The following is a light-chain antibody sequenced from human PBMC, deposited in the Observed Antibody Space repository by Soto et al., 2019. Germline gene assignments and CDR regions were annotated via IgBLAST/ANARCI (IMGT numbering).Light chain of an antibody. CDR1: QSIYKW. Sequence: DIPMTQSPSSVSASIRDRVTISCRASQSIYKWLVWYQQKPGKAPKLLIYAASSLQSGVPSRFSGSGYGTDFALNISSLQPEDFATYYCQQADSFPLSFGGGTKVEI. J-gene: IGKJ4*01. V-gene: IGKV1-12*01. CDR3: QQADSFPLS. CDR2: AAS.